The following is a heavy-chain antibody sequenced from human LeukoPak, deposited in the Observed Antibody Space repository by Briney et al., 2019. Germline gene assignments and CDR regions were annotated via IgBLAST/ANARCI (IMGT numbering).Heavy chain of an antibody. CDR1: GGSMKSGSYY. D-gene: IGHD5-18*01. J-gene: IGHJ6*03. CDR2: FYTSGHT. Sequence: SETLSLTCTVSGGSMKSGSYYWTWIRQPAGKGLEWIGHFYTSGHTNYNPSLKSRVTISVDTSKNQFSLKMNSVTAADTAVYYCARGLHGYSYGYVPWELYSYMDVWGKGTTVSISS. V-gene: IGHV4-61*09. CDR3: ARGLHGYSYGYVPWELYSYMDV.